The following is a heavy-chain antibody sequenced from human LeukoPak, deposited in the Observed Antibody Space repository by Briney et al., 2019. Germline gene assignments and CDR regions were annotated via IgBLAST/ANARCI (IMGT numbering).Heavy chain of an antibody. D-gene: IGHD6-13*01. CDR2: ISSSSSYI. J-gene: IGHJ4*02. CDR3: ARTAAGRFRSSYFDY. CDR1: GFTFSSYS. V-gene: IGHV3-21*01. Sequence: GGSLRLSCAASGFTFSSYSMNWVRQAPGKGLEWVSSISSSSSYIYYADSVKGRFTISRDNAKNSLYLQMNSLRAEDTAVYYCARTAAGRFRSSYFDYWGQGTLVTVSS.